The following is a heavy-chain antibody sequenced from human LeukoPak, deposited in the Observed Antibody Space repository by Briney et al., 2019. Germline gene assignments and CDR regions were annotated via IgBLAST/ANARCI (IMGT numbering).Heavy chain of an antibody. CDR1: GFAFSSYS. CDR3: ARGGYYGSGSYKGIDY. D-gene: IGHD3-10*01. Sequence: GGSLRLSCAASGFAFSSYSMNWVRQAPGKGLEWVSYISSSGSTIYYADSVKGRFTISRDNAKNSLYLQMNSLRAEDTAVYYCARGGYYGSGSYKGIDYWGQGTLVTVSS. J-gene: IGHJ4*02. CDR2: ISSSGSTI. V-gene: IGHV3-48*04.